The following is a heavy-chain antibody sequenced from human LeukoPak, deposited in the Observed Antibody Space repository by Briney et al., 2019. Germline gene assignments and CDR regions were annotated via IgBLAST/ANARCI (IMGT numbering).Heavy chain of an antibody. J-gene: IGHJ6*03. Sequence: GGSLRLSCAASGFTFSSYWVHWVRQAPGKGLVWVSRINSDGSSTSYADSVKGRFTISRDNAKNTLYLQMNSLRAEDTAVYYCARVYYYYYMDVWGKGTTVTVSS. CDR1: GFTFSSYW. CDR2: INSDGSST. CDR3: ARVYYYYYMDV. V-gene: IGHV3-74*01.